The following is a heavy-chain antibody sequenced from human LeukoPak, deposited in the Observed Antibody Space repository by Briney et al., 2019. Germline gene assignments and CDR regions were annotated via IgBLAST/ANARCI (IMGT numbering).Heavy chain of an antibody. V-gene: IGHV3-23*01. CDR3: ARDRAAFDS. CDR1: GFTFSSFP. Sequence: GGSLRLSCAASGFTFSSFPMSWVRQAPGKGLQWVSGITGRGGNTYYADSVEGRFTISRNNSKNTLSLQMDSLRAEDTAIYYCARDRAAFDSWGQGTLVTVSS. J-gene: IGHJ4*02. D-gene: IGHD6-25*01. CDR2: ITGRGGNT.